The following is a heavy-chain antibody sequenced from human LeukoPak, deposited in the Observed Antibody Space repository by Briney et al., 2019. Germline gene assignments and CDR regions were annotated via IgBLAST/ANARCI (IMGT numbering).Heavy chain of an antibody. J-gene: IGHJ5*02. CDR2: INHSGST. V-gene: IGHV4-34*01. D-gene: IGHD4-23*01. CDR3: ARVLQTTVVTHWFDP. CDR1: GGSFSGYY. Sequence: SETLSLTCAVYGGSFSGYYWSWIRQPPGKGLEWIGEINHSGSTNYNPSLKSRVTISVDTSKNQFSLKLSSVTAADTAVYYCARVLQTTVVTHWFDPWGQGTLVTVSS.